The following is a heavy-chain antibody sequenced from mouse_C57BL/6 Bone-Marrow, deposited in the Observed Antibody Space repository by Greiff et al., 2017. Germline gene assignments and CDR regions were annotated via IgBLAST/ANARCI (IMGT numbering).Heavy chain of an antibody. V-gene: IGHV1-69*01. CDR2: IDPSDSYT. CDR3: ARLGVVGYFDV. J-gene: IGHJ1*03. D-gene: IGHD1-1*01. Sequence: VQLQQPGAELVMPGASVKLSCKASGYTFTSYWMHWVKQRPGQGLEWIGEIDPSDSYTNYNQKFKGKSTLTVDKSSSPAYMQLSSLTSEDSAVYYCARLGVVGYFDVWGTGTTVTVSS. CDR1: GYTFTSYW.